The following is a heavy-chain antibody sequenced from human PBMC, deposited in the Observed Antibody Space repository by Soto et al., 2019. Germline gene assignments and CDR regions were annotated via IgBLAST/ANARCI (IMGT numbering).Heavy chain of an antibody. Sequence: QVQLVQSGAEVKKPGSSVKVSCKASGGTFSSYAISWVRQAPGQGLEWMGGIIPIFGTANYAQKFQGRVTMTADESTRTAYMELSSLRSEDTAVYYCARDQGGDSGSYSDFDYWGQGTLVTVSS. J-gene: IGHJ4*02. CDR1: GGTFSSYA. CDR3: ARDQGGDSGSYSDFDY. V-gene: IGHV1-69*01. CDR2: IIPIFGTA. D-gene: IGHD1-26*01.